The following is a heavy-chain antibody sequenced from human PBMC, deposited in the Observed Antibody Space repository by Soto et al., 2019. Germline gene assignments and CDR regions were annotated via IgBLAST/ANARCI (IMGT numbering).Heavy chain of an antibody. D-gene: IGHD5-12*01. V-gene: IGHV1-18*01. J-gene: IGHJ4*02. CDR1: GYTFTSYG. CDR2: ISAYSGNT. Sequence: ASVKVSCKASGYTFTSYGITWVRQAPGQGLEWMGWISAYSGNTNYAQKLQGRVTMTTDTSTSTAYMELRSLRSDDTAVYYCARSRRASGYVVYWGRGTLVTVSS. CDR3: ARSRRASGYVVY.